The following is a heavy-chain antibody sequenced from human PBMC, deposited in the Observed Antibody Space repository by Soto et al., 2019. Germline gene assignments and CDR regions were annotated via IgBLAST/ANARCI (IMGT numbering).Heavy chain of an antibody. D-gene: IGHD2-2*01. V-gene: IGHV4-34*01. CDR2: INHSGGT. CDR3: ARASTVSSTSYYYYGMDV. CDR1: GGSFSGYC. J-gene: IGHJ6*02. Sequence: TLSLTCAVYGGSFSGYCWTWIRQAPGKGLEWIGEINHSGGTNYNSSLKSRVTISVDTSKNQFSLKLSSVTAADTAVYYYARASTVSSTSYYYYGMDVWGQGTTVTVSS.